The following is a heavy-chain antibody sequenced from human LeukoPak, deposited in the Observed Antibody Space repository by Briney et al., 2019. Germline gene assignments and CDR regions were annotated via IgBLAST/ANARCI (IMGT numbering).Heavy chain of an antibody. J-gene: IGHJ3*02. CDR2: IDWNSGRI. D-gene: IGHD3-3*01. Sequence: PLRLSCADSGFILDGYAMHWVRQAPGKGLEWVSGIDWNSGRIDYADSVKGRFTTSRDNAKNSLYLQMNSLRAEDTALYHCARVSRFLEWLMADAFDIWGQGTMVTVSS. V-gene: IGHV3-9*01. CDR3: ARVSRFLEWLMADAFDI. CDR1: GFILDGYA.